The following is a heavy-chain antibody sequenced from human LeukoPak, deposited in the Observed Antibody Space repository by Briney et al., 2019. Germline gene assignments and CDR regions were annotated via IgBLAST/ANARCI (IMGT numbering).Heavy chain of an antibody. D-gene: IGHD4-17*01. Sequence: GESLKISSKGSGYSFTSYWIGWVRQMPGKGLEWMGIIYPGDSDTRYSPSFQGQVTISADKSISTAYLQWSSLKASDTAMYYCASTKGLRNYYYGMDVWGQGTTVTVSS. CDR1: GYSFTSYW. J-gene: IGHJ6*02. CDR2: IYPGDSDT. V-gene: IGHV5-51*01. CDR3: ASTKGLRNYYYGMDV.